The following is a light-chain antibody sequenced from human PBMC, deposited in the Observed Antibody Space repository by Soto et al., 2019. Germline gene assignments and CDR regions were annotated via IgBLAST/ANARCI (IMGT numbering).Light chain of an antibody. CDR1: SSDVGGHDY. Sequence: QSALTQPASVSGSPGQSITMSCTGTSSDVGGHDYDSWYQQHPGKAPKLMIYDVSNRPSGVSDRFSGSKSGNTASLTISGLQDEDEADYYCTSLTNTGTLLVFGTWTKLTVL. J-gene: IGLJ1*01. V-gene: IGLV2-14*03. CDR2: DVS. CDR3: TSLTNTGTLLV.